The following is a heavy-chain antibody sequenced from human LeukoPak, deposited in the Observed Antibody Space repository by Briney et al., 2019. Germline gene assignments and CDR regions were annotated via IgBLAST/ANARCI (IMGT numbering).Heavy chain of an antibody. D-gene: IGHD3-22*01. V-gene: IGHV3-48*01. CDR3: TIPYYYDSRNV. CDR1: GFTFSSYT. CDR2: ISSSHSTV. J-gene: IGHJ6*04. Sequence: GGSLRLSCAASGFTFSSYTMNWVRQAPGEGLEWISYISSSHSTVYYADSVKGRFTISRDNAKNSLYLQMNSLRAEDTAVYYCTIPYYYDSRNVWGKGTTVTVSS.